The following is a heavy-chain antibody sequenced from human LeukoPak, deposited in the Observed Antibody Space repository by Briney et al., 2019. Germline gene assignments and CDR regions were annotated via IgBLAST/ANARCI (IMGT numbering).Heavy chain of an antibody. J-gene: IGHJ4*02. CDR1: GFTFSSYE. D-gene: IGHD3-10*01. CDR3: ARDTGFKVY. V-gene: IGHV3-48*03. Sequence: PGGSLRLSCAASGFTFSSYEMNWVRQAPRKGLEWVSYISSSGSTIYYADSVKGRFTISRDNAKNSLYLQMNSLRAEDTAVYYCARDTGFKVYWGQGTLVTVSS. CDR2: ISSSGSTI.